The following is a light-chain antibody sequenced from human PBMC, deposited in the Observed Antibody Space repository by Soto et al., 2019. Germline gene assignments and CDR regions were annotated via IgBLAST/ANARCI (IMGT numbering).Light chain of an antibody. V-gene: IGLV2-14*03. Sequence: QSALTQPASVSGSPGQSITISCIGTSSEVGGYNYVSWYQQHPGKAPKLVIYDVTIRPSGVSHRFSGSKSGSTASLIISGLQAEDDADYYCSSYTSTTTVIFGGGTKLTVL. CDR2: DVT. CDR3: SSYTSTTTVI. CDR1: SSEVGGYNY. J-gene: IGLJ2*01.